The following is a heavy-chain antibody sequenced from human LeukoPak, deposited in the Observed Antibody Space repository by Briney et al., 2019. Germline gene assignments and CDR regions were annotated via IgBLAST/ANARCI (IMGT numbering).Heavy chain of an antibody. CDR2: IYYSGST. CDR3: ARRSYYYDSSGYYDDAFDI. D-gene: IGHD3-22*01. Sequence: PSETLSLTCAVYGGSFSSYYWSWIRQPPGKGLEWIGYIYYSGSTNYNPSLKSRVTISVDTSKNQFSLKLSSVTAADTAVYYCARRSYYYDSSGYYDDAFDIWGQGTMVTVSS. J-gene: IGHJ3*02. CDR1: GGSFSSYY. V-gene: IGHV4-59*01.